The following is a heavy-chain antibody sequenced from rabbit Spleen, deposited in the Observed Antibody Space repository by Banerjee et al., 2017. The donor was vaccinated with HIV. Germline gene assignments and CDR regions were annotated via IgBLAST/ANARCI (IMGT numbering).Heavy chain of an antibody. Sequence: QSLEESGGDMVKPGASLTLTCTASGFSFSSSYYICWVRQAPGKGPEWIGCIYPDGSGSTAYASWAKGRFTVSKASSATVTLQMTILTAADTATYFCARDTGSSFSSYGMDLWGPGTLVTVS. D-gene: IGHD8-1*01. CDR2: IYPDGSGST. V-gene: IGHV1S40*01. CDR1: GFSFSSSYY. J-gene: IGHJ6*01. CDR3: ARDTGSSFSSYGMDL.